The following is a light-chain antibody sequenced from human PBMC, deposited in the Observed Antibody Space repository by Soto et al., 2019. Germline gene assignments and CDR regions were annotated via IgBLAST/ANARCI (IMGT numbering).Light chain of an antibody. Sequence: AIRMTQSPSSFSASTGDRVTITCRASQGISSYLAWYQQKPGKAPKLLIYAASTLQSGVPSRFGGSGSGTDFTLTISCLQSEDFATYYCQQYYSYREGTFCSGTKVDIK. CDR3: QQYYSYREGT. V-gene: IGKV1-8*01. CDR1: QGISSY. J-gene: IGKJ3*01. CDR2: AAS.